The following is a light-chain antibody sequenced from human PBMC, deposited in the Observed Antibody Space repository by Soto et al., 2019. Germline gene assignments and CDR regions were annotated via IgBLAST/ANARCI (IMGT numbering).Light chain of an antibody. CDR2: DAS. CDR1: QRISSW. J-gene: IGKJ3*01. Sequence: DIQMTQSPSTLSASVGDRVTITCRASQRISSWLAWYQQKPGKAPMLLIYDASSLESGVPSRFSGSGSGTEFTLTISSLQPDDFATYYCQQYNSYSFTLGPGTKVDI. V-gene: IGKV1-5*01. CDR3: QQYNSYSFT.